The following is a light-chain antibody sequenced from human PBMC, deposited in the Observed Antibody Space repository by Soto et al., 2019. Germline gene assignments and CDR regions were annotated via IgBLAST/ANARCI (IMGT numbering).Light chain of an antibody. CDR2: GAS. CDR1: QGIASW. CDR3: QDSGISPIT. Sequence: VQMTQPPSSVSASVGDRVTITCRASQGIASWLAWYQQKGGKAPKLLIYGASTLQSGVPSRFSGSGSGTDFTLTICLLEPEDFAVYYCQDSGISPITFGHGTRLQI. V-gene: IGKV1-12*01. J-gene: IGKJ5*01.